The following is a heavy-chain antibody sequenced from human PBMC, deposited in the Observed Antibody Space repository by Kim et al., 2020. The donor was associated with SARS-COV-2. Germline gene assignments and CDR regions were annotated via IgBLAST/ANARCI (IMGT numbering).Heavy chain of an antibody. D-gene: IGHD3-10*01. J-gene: IGHJ6*02. CDR2: INPNSGGT. CDR1: GYTFTGYY. CDR3: ARDQFTPVLLWFGELSGGMDV. V-gene: IGHV1-2*06. Sequence: ASVKVSCKASGYTFTGYYMHWVRQAPGQGLEWMGRINPNSGGTNYAQKFQGRVTMTRDTSISTAYMELSRLRSDDTAVYYCARDQFTPVLLWFGELSGGMDVWGQATTVPVSS.